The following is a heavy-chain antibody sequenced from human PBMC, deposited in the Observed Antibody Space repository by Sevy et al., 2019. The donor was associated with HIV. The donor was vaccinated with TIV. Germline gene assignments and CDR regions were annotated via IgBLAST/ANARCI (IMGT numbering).Heavy chain of an antibody. CDR3: ARGRATNVGGYYFDS. Sequence: ASVKVSCKASGYTFTAYHITWVRLAPGQGLEWMGWITPYNGDTDYARSLQGRVTMTTDTSRRTAYLELRSLKFDDTAIYYCARGRATNVGGYYFDSWAREPWSPSPQ. CDR1: GYTFTAYH. V-gene: IGHV1-18*01. CDR2: ITPYNGDT. J-gene: IGHJ4*02. D-gene: IGHD6-25*01.